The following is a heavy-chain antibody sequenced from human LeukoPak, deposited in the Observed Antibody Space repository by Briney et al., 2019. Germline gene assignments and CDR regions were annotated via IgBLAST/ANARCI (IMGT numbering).Heavy chain of an antibody. D-gene: IGHD1-26*01. Sequence: PGGSLRLSCAASGFTFSSYSMNWVCQAPGKGLEWVSSISSSSYIYYADSVKGRFTISRDNAKNSLYLQMNSLRAEDTAVYYCLPTPSLMGAVDYWGQGTLVTVSS. CDR2: ISSSSYI. J-gene: IGHJ4*02. CDR3: LPTPSLMGAVDY. V-gene: IGHV3-21*01. CDR1: GFTFSSYS.